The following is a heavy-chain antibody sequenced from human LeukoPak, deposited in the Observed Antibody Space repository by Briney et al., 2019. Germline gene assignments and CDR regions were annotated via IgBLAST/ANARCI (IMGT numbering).Heavy chain of an antibody. Sequence: GGSLRLSCAASGFTVSSNYMSWVRQAPGEGLEWVSVIYSGGSTYYADSVKGRFTISRDNSKNTLYLQMNSLRAEDTAVYYCARVIRYGDYWYWGQGTLVTVSS. D-gene: IGHD4-17*01. CDR3: ARVIRYGDYWY. V-gene: IGHV3-66*01. CDR1: GFTVSSNY. CDR2: IYSGGST. J-gene: IGHJ4*02.